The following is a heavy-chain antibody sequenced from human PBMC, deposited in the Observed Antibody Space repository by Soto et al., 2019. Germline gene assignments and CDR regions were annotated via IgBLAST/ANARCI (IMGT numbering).Heavy chain of an antibody. Sequence: GGSLRLSCAASGFTFSNAWMNWVRQAPGKGLEWVGRIKSKTDGGTTDYAAPVKGRFTISRDDSKNTLYLQMNSLKTEDTAVYYCTTDREPTYYDILTGYPGWRKRYGMDVWGQGTTVTVSS. J-gene: IGHJ6*02. CDR2: IKSKTDGGTT. V-gene: IGHV3-15*07. D-gene: IGHD3-9*01. CDR3: TTDREPTYYDILTGYPGWRKRYGMDV. CDR1: GFTFSNAW.